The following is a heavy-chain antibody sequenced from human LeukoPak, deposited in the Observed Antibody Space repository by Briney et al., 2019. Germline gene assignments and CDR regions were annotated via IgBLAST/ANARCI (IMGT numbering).Heavy chain of an antibody. V-gene: IGHV3-23*01. CDR2: ISASGGTT. J-gene: IGHJ5*01. D-gene: IGHD2-2*01. Sequence: AGGSLRLSCAASGFTFSTYAMSWVRQAPGKGLEWVSAISASGGTTYYADSVKGRFTISRDNSKNTLYLQMNSLRAEDTAVYYCAKEPREYCSSTSCPNWFDSWGQGTRVTVSS. CDR3: AKEPREYCSSTSCPNWFDS. CDR1: GFTFSTYA.